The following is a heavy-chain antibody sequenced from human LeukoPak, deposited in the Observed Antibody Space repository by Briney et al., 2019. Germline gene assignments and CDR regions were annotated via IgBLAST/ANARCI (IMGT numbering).Heavy chain of an antibody. Sequence: GGSLRLSCAASGFTVSSNYMSWVRQAPGKGLEWVSVIYSGGSTYYADSVKGRFTISRDNSKNTLYLQMNSLRAEDTAVYYCARVGEWQWLVLFDYWGQGTLVTVSS. D-gene: IGHD6-19*01. V-gene: IGHV3-53*01. CDR3: ARVGEWQWLVLFDY. J-gene: IGHJ4*02. CDR1: GFTVSSNY. CDR2: IYSGGST.